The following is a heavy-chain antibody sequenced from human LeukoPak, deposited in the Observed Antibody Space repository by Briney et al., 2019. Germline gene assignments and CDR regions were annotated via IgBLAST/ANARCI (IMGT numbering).Heavy chain of an antibody. CDR2: ISAYNGNT. CDR1: GYTFTSYG. J-gene: IGHJ4*02. CDR3: ARIRAFGGVIANYYDSSGYPSDFDY. Sequence: ASVKVSCKASGYTFTSYGISWVRQAPGQGLEWMGWISAYNGNTNYAQKLQGRVTMTTDTSTSTAYMELRSLRSDDTAVYYCARIRAFGGVIANYYDSSGYPSDFDYWGQGTLVTVSS. V-gene: IGHV1-18*01. D-gene: IGHD3-22*01.